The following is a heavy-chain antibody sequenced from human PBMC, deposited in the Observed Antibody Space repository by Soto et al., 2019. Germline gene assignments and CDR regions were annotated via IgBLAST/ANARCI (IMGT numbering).Heavy chain of an antibody. D-gene: IGHD5-18*01. V-gene: IGHV4-39*01. CDR3: ARGMVVDTANFWVGDFYFDY. CDR2: TYYSGST. J-gene: IGHJ4*02. Sequence: QLQLQESGPGLVKPSDTLSLTCTVAGGSISNISYYWGWIRQPPGKGLECIGSTYYSGSTNYNPSLKSRVTISADTSNNQFSLKLNSVTAADTAVYYCARGMVVDTANFWVGDFYFDYWGQGTLVTVSS. CDR1: GGSISNISYY.